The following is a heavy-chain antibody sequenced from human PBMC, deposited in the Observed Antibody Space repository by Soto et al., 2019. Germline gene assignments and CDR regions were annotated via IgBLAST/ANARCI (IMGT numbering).Heavy chain of an antibody. CDR1: GDSMNTYY. J-gene: IGHJ4*02. CDR3: ARGSGNPFDY. V-gene: IGHV4-59*01. Sequence: PSETLSLTCSVSGDSMNTYYWSWIRQPPGKGLEWIGYIYSSGITNYNVSLKSRVVLSVDTSMSRFSLNLSSVTAADTAVYYCARGSGNPFDYWGQGLLVTVSS. D-gene: IGHD3-3*01. CDR2: IYSSGIT.